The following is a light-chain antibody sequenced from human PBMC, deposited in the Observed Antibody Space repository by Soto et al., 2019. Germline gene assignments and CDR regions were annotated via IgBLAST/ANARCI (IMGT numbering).Light chain of an antibody. Sequence: EIVMTQSPAILSVSPGDRATLSCRANQSISSNLAWYQQKPGQAPRLLIYGASTRATGIPARFSGSGSGTDFTLTISRLEPEDFAVYYCQQYGSSSITFGQGTRLE. CDR2: GAS. V-gene: IGKV3-15*01. J-gene: IGKJ5*01. CDR1: QSISSN. CDR3: QQYGSSSIT.